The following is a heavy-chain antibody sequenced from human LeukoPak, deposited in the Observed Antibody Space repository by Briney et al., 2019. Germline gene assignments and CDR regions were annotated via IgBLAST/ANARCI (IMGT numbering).Heavy chain of an antibody. CDR3: ARDKYSSGYLPGY. CDR1: GFTFSTYW. CDR2: INSDGSST. D-gene: IGHD3-22*01. J-gene: IGHJ4*02. V-gene: IGHV3-74*01. Sequence: PGGSLRLSCATSGFTFSTYWMHWVRQAPGQGLVWVSRINSDGSSTSYADSVKGRFTISRDNAKNTLYLQMNSLRVDDTAVYYCARDKYSSGYLPGYWGQGTLVTVSS.